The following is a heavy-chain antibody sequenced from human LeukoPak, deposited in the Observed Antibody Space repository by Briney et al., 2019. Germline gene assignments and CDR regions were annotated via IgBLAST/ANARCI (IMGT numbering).Heavy chain of an antibody. CDR3: ARGIAVAGNDAFDI. Sequence: SETLSLTCTVSGGSISSSSYYWGWIRQPPGKGLGWIGSIYYSGSTYYNPSLKSRVTISVDTSKNQFSLKLSSVTAADTAVYYCARGIAVAGNDAFDIWGQGTMVTVSS. CDR1: GGSISSSSYY. D-gene: IGHD6-19*01. V-gene: IGHV4-39*01. J-gene: IGHJ3*02. CDR2: IYYSGST.